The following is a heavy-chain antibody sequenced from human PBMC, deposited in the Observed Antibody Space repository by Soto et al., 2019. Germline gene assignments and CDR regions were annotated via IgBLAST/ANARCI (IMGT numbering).Heavy chain of an antibody. Sequence: QVQLVQSGAEVKKPGASVMVSCKASGYSFTTYFVHWVRQAPGQGLEWLGRIHPSGGITIYAQQFQGRVTVTRDTSTTTGYMELNSMTSEDTAVYYCARDGNRHDFDFWGQGTVVTVSS. D-gene: IGHD2-15*01. CDR3: ARDGNRHDFDF. CDR1: GYSFTTYF. J-gene: IGHJ4*02. V-gene: IGHV1-46*01. CDR2: IHPSGGIT.